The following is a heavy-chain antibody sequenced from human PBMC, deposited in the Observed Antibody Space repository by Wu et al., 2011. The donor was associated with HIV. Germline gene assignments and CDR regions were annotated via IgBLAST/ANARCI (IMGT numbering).Heavy chain of an antibody. D-gene: IGHD1-26*01. Sequence: QVQLVQSGAEVKKPGASVKVSCKASGYTFTSYGISWVRQAPGQGLEWIGWIRTYNGETNYAQNLQGRVTVTTDTSTSTAYMELSSLRSEDTAVYYCATRVSKSSGHDWGQRNPGHRLL. J-gene: IGHJ4*01. CDR2: IRTYNGET. V-gene: IGHV1-18*01. CDR3: ATRVSKSSGHD. CDR1: GYTFTSYG.